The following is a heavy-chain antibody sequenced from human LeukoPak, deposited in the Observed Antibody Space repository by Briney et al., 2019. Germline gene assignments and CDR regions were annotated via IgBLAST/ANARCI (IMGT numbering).Heavy chain of an antibody. CDR2: INSGGTTT. V-gene: IGHV3-48*03. D-gene: IGHD3-3*01. Sequence: GGSLRLSCVVSGFTLKSYAMTWVRQAPGRGLEWVAYINSGGTTTYYLDSVKGRFTISRDNAKNALSLQMTNLRVEDTATYYCVRDWTHSIWSGYGNGFDVWGQGTTVVVSS. J-gene: IGHJ3*01. CDR3: VRDWTHSIWSGYGNGFDV. CDR1: GFTLKSYA.